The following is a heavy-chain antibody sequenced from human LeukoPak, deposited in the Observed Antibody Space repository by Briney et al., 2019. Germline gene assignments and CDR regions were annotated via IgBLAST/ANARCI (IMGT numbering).Heavy chain of an antibody. CDR1: GFTFSNNA. D-gene: IGHD3-10*01. V-gene: IGHV3-30*04. CDR2: ISVDGRDK. J-gene: IGHJ4*02. CDR3: ARDKSAAADYYFDY. Sequence: PGGSLRLSCAASGFTFSNNAMHWVRQAPGKGLEWVAVISVDGRDKYHADSVKGRFTISRDNSKNTLYLQMISLRTDDTAVYYCARDKSAAADYYFDYWGQGTLVTVSS.